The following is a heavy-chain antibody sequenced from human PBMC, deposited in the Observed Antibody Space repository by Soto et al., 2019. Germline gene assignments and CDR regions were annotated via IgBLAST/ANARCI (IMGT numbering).Heavy chain of an antibody. CDR2: INAGNGNT. V-gene: IGHV1-3*01. CDR1: GYTFTSYA. Sequence: GASVKVSCKASGYTFTSYAMHWVRQAPGQRLEWMGWINAGNGNTKYSQKFQGRVTITRDTSASTAYMELSSLRSEDTAVYYCARDPSIIQVPGTGLFGAWGQGTLVTVSS. D-gene: IGHD3-10*02. J-gene: IGHJ1*01. CDR3: ARDPSIIQVPGTGLFGA.